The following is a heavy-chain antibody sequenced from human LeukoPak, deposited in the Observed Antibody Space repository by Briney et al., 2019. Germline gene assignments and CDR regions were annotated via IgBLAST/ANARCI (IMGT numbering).Heavy chain of an antibody. J-gene: IGHJ4*02. CDR2: IYASGTT. Sequence: PSETLSLTCTVSGGSIKSYYWSWIRQPAGEGLERLGHIYASGTTNYNPSLNSRVTMSVDTSKNQFSLRLASVTAADTAVYYCARVADRFGYNYGIDEYFDYWGQGTLVTVSS. D-gene: IGHD5-18*01. CDR1: GGSIKSYY. V-gene: IGHV4-4*07. CDR3: ARVADRFGYNYGIDEYFDY.